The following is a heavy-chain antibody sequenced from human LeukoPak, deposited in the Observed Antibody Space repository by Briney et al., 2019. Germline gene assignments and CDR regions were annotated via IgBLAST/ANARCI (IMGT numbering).Heavy chain of an antibody. CDR3: ARGYSTSWTYYFDY. CDR2: INHSGST. Sequence: SETLSLTCAVYGGSFSGYYWSWIRQPPGKGLEWIGEINHSGSTNYNPSLKSRVTISVDTSRNHFSLKLSSVTAADTAVYYCARGYSTSWTYYFDYWGQGALVTVSS. J-gene: IGHJ4*02. D-gene: IGHD6-13*01. CDR1: GGSFSGYY. V-gene: IGHV4-34*01.